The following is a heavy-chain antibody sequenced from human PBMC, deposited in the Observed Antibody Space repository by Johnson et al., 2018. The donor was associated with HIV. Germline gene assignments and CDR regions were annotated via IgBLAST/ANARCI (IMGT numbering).Heavy chain of an antibody. J-gene: IGHJ3*02. CDR2: IYSGGST. D-gene: IGHD3-22*01. CDR3: ASVPMIVVLDGAFDI. V-gene: IGHV3-66*01. CDR1: GFNFSDHY. Sequence: VQLVESGGRVVQPGRSLRLSCAASGFNFSDHYMDWVRQAAGKGLEWVSVIYSGGSTYYADSVKGRFTISRDNSKNTLYLQMNSLRAEDTAVYYCASVPMIVVLDGAFDIWGQGTMVTVSS.